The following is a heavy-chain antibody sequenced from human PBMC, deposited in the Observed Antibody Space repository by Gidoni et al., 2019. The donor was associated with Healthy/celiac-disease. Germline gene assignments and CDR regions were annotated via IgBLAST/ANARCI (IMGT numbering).Heavy chain of an antibody. D-gene: IGHD3-10*01. CDR1: GFTFSSYA. CDR2: ISSNGGST. J-gene: IGHJ3*02. CDR3: ARVLAGFRAAFDI. V-gene: IGHV3-64*01. Sequence: EVQLVESGGGLVQPGGSLRLSCAASGFTFSSYAMHWVRQAPGKGLEYVSAISSNGGSTYYANSVKGRFTISRDNSKNTLYLQMGSLRAEDMAVYYCARVLAGFRAAFDIWGQGTMVTVSS.